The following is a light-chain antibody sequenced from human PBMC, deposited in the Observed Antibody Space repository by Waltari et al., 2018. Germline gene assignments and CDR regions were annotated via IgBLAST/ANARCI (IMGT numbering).Light chain of an antibody. CDR3: MQALQTPLT. J-gene: IGKJ4*01. CDR1: WSRLHSNGYTY. Sequence: DIVMTQSPLSLPVTPGEPASISCSSSWSRLHSNGYTYLDWYLQKPGQSPQLLIYLGSNRASGVPDRFSGSGSGTDFTLKISRVEAEDVGVYYCMQALQTPLTFGGGTKVEIK. CDR2: LGS. V-gene: IGKV2-28*01.